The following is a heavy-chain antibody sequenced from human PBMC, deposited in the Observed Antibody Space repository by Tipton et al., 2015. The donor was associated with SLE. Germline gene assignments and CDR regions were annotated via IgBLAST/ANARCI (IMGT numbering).Heavy chain of an antibody. J-gene: IGHJ5*02. V-gene: IGHV4-59*12. Sequence: TLSLTCTVSGGSISSYYWGWIRQPPGKGLEYLGSIYYSGSTNYNPSLKSRVTISVDTSKNQFSLRLSSVTAADTAVYYCARGHPHIVVVIGGGWFDPWGQGTLVTVSS. D-gene: IGHD2-21*01. CDR1: GGSISSYY. CDR3: ARGHPHIVVVIGGGWFDP. CDR2: IYYSGST.